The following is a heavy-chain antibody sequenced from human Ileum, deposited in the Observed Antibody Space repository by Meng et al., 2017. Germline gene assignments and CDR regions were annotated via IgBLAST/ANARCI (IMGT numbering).Heavy chain of an antibody. CDR3: ARGTGDIRVGYDY. CDR2: IHHSEST. D-gene: IGHD7-27*01. CDR1: GASIIGGES. V-gene: IGHV4-4*02. Sequence: QVNLKESGPALVKPSRTLSLTCTFSGASIIGGESWIWVRQNPRKGLEWIREIHHSESTNSYPSPKSRVTLSVDKSKNQLSLSMTSVTAADTAVYYCARGTGDIRVGYDYWGQGTLVTVSS. J-gene: IGHJ4*02.